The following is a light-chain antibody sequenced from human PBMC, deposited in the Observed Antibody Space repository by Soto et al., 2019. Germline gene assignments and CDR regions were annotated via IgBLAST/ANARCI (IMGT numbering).Light chain of an antibody. J-gene: IGLJ3*02. Sequence: QSVLTQPPSVSGAPGQRVTISCTGGSSNIGAGYDVHWYQQLPGTAPKLLIYGNSNRPSGVPDRFSGSKSGTSTSLAITGLQAEDEADYYCQSYDSRLSAWVFGGGTKVTVL. CDR2: GNS. CDR1: SSNIGAGYD. V-gene: IGLV1-40*01. CDR3: QSYDSRLSAWV.